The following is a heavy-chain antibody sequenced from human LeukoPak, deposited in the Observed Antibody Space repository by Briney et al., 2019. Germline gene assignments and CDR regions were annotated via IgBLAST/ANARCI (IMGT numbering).Heavy chain of an antibody. CDR3: ARGGQWLAYYYYCMDV. J-gene: IGHJ6*03. CDR2: IYHSGST. Sequence: PSETLSLTCAVSGGSISSSNWWSWVRPPPGKGLEWIGEIYHSGSTNYSPSLKSRVTISVDKSKNQISLKLSSVTAADTAVYYCARGGQWLAYYYYCMDVWGEGTTVTVSS. CDR1: GGSISSSNW. V-gene: IGHV4-4*02. D-gene: IGHD6-19*01.